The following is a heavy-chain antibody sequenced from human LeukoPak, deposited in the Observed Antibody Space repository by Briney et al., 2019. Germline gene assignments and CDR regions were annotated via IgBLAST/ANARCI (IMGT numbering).Heavy chain of an antibody. D-gene: IGHD3-10*01. V-gene: IGHV4-39*01. J-gene: IGHJ4*02. Sequence: GSLRLSCAASGFTFSSYAMHWVRQPPGKGLEWIGSIYYSGSTYYNPSLKSRVTISVDTSKNQFSLKLSSVTAADTAVYYCARITITLSSYYFDYWGQGTLVTVSS. CDR3: ARITITLSSYYFDY. CDR2: IYYSGST. CDR1: GFTFSSYAMH.